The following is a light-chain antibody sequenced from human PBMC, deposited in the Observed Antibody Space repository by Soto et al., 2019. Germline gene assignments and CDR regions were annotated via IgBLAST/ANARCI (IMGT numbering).Light chain of an antibody. J-gene: IGLJ3*02. Sequence: QPVLTQPPSASGTPGQGVTISCSGSGSNIASNTVNWYQQLPGTAPKLLMYNNNQRPSGVPDRFSGSKSGTSASLAISGLQSDDEADYYCATWDDSLNGVVFGGGTKVTVL. CDR1: GSNIASNT. CDR2: NNN. V-gene: IGLV1-44*01. CDR3: ATWDDSLNGVV.